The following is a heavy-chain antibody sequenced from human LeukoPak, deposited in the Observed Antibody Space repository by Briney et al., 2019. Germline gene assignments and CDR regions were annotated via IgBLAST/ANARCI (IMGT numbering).Heavy chain of an antibody. D-gene: IGHD5/OR15-5a*01. CDR1: GFTFSSYG. CDR3: AKALIEGSTGFDP. J-gene: IGHJ5*02. CDR2: ISGSGGST. V-gene: IGHV3-23*01. Sequence: GGSLRLSCAASGFTFSSYGMIWVRQAPGKGLEWASGISGSGGSTYVADSVKGRFTVSRDNSKNTLYLQMNSLRAEDTAVYYCAKALIEGSTGFDPWGQGTLVTVSS.